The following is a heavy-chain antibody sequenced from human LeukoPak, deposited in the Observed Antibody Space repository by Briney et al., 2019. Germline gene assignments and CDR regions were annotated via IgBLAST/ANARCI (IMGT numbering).Heavy chain of an antibody. Sequence: GGSLRLSCAASGFTFSSYSMNWVRQAPGKGLEWVLYISSSGSTIYYADSVKGRFTISRDNAKNSLYLQMNSLRAEDTAVYYCAELGITMIGGVWGKGTTVTISS. CDR2: ISSSGSTI. CDR1: GFTFSSYS. CDR3: AELGITMIGGV. D-gene: IGHD3-10*02. V-gene: IGHV3-48*04. J-gene: IGHJ6*04.